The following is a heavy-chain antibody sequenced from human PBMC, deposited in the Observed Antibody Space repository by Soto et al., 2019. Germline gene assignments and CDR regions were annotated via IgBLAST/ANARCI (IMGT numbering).Heavy chain of an antibody. V-gene: IGHV1-18*01. Sequence: ASVKVSCKASGYTFTSYGISWVRQAPGQGLEWMGWISAYNGNTNYAQKFQGRVTITADKSTSTAYMELSSLRSEDTAVYYCARSIVVVTAIHSGYYFDYWGQGTLVTVSS. J-gene: IGHJ4*02. D-gene: IGHD2-21*02. CDR2: ISAYNGNT. CDR3: ARSIVVVTAIHSGYYFDY. CDR1: GYTFTSYG.